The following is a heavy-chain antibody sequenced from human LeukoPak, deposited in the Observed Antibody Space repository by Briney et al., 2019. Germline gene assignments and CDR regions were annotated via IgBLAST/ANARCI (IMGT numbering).Heavy chain of an antibody. CDR1: GDSVSSNSAA. Sequence: QTLSLTCAISGDSVSSNSAAWIWIRQSPSRGLEWLGRTYYRPKWYTEYAVSVKSRITINPDTSKNQFSLQLSSVNPEDTAVYYCARLGSGSNYWGQGTLVTVSS. V-gene: IGHV6-1*01. CDR2: TYYRPKWYT. CDR3: ARLGSGSNY. J-gene: IGHJ4*02. D-gene: IGHD3-10*01.